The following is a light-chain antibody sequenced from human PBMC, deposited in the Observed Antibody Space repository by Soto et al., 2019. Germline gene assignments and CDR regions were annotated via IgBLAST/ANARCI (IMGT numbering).Light chain of an antibody. Sequence: DIQLTQSPSFLSASVGDRVTITCRASQGISSYLAWYQQKPGKAPKLLIYGASTLQSGVPSRFSGSGSGTEFTLTISSLQTEDFATYYCRQLDSYPITFGPGTKVEIK. CDR3: RQLDSYPIT. CDR2: GAS. J-gene: IGKJ3*01. V-gene: IGKV1-9*01. CDR1: QGISSY.